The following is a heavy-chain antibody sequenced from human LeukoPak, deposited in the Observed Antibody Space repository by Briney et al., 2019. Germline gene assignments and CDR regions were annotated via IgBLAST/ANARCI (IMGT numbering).Heavy chain of an antibody. CDR1: GFTFDDYA. J-gene: IGHJ4*02. CDR3: ARRAGAYSHPYDY. V-gene: IGHV3-9*01. CDR2: ISWNSGSI. D-gene: IGHD4/OR15-4a*01. Sequence: GRSLRLSCAASGFTFDDYAMHWVRQAPGKGLEWVSGISWNSGSIGYADSVKGRFTISRDNSKNTLYLQMNSLRAEDTAVYYCARRAGAYSHPYDYWGQGTLVTVSS.